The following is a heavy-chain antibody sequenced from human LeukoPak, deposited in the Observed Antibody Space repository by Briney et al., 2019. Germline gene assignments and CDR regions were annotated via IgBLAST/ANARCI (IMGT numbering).Heavy chain of an antibody. CDR2: ISWNSGSI. D-gene: IGHD3-10*01. CDR3: ANARGAFDI. Sequence: PGGSLRLSCAASGFTFDDYAMHWVRQAPGKGLEWVSGISWNSGSIGYADSVKGRFTISRDNSKNTLYLQMNSLRAEDTAVYYCANARGAFDIWGQGTMVTVSS. V-gene: IGHV3-9*01. J-gene: IGHJ3*02. CDR1: GFTFDDYA.